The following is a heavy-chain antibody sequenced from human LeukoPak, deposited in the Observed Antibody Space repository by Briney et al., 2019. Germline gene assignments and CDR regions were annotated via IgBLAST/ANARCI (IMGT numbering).Heavy chain of an antibody. D-gene: IGHD3-10*01. CDR2: ISNSASSI. CDR1: GFTFSSFS. J-gene: IGHJ4*02. Sequence: GGSLRLSCAASGFTFSSFSMNWVRQGPGKGLEWISYISNSASSIQYADSVKGRFTISRDNAENSLYLQMNSLRAEDTAVYYCARAYYYGSGSWDYWGQGTLVTVSS. CDR3: ARAYYYGSGSWDY. V-gene: IGHV3-48*01.